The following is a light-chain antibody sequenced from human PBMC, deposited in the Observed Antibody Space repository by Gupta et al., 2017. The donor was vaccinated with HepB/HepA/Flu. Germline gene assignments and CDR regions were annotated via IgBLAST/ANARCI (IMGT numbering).Light chain of an antibody. CDR1: SSNIGSNF. CDR2: RDN. Sequence: QSMLTQPPSASATPGQRVTISCSGSSSNIGSNFVYWYQQVPGASPKLLMYRDNQRPTGVPDRFSGSKSGTSASLAISGLRSEDEADYYCAAWDDSLTAVVFGGGTELTVL. J-gene: IGLJ2*01. CDR3: AAWDDSLTAVV. V-gene: IGLV1-47*01.